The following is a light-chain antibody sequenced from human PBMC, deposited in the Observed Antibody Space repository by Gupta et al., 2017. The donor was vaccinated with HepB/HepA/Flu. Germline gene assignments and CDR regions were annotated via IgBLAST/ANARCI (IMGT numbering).Light chain of an antibody. Sequence: QSALTQPASVSGAPGQSITISCTGTSSDVGRYNLVSWYQQYPGKAPKILIYEVSKRPSGVSNRFSASKSGNTASLTISRLQAEDEADYYCCSYASSSTVIFGGGTKLTVL. CDR1: SSDVGRYNL. CDR3: CSYASSSTVI. CDR2: EVS. V-gene: IGLV2-23*02. J-gene: IGLJ2*01.